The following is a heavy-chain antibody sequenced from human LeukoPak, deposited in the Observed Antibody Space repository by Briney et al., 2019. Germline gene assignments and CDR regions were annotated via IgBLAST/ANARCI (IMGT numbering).Heavy chain of an antibody. D-gene: IGHD1-26*01. CDR1: GYSISSGYY. CDR3: ARQSFAPFQVGPETPIES. CDR2: IYHSGST. V-gene: IGHV4-38-2*02. J-gene: IGHJ4*02. Sequence: PSETLSLTCTVSGYSISSGYYWGWIRQPPGKGLEWIGEIYHSGSTNYNPSLKSRVTISVDKSKNQFSLKLTSVTAADTAVYYCARQSFAPFQVGPETPIESWGQGILVTVSS.